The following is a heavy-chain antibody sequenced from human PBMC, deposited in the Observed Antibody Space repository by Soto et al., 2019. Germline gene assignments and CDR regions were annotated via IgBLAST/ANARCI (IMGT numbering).Heavy chain of an antibody. D-gene: IGHD3-10*01. V-gene: IGHV3-23*01. CDR3: AGHISMVRGQFVY. Sequence: EVHLLESGGGLVHPGGSLRLSCAASGFTFSSYAMSWVRQAPEKGLEWVSDISGSDGSTTYADSVKGRFTISRDNSKNTVYLQMHNLRAEDTAVYYCAGHISMVRGQFVYWGQGTLVTVSS. J-gene: IGHJ4*02. CDR2: ISGSDGST. CDR1: GFTFSSYA.